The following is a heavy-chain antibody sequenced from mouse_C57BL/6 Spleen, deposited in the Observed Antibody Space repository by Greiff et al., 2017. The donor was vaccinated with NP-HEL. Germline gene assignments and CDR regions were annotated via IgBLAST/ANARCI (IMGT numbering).Heavy chain of an antibody. Sequence: VQLQQSGPELVKPGASVKISCKASGYAFSSSWMNWVKQRPGQGLEWIGRIYPGDGDTNYNGKFKGKATLTADKSSSTAYMQLSSLTSEDSAVFYFSLTTLVGYCFDYWGQGTTLTVSS. V-gene: IGHV1-82*01. CDR2: IYPGDGDT. D-gene: IGHD1-1*01. CDR3: SLTTLVGYCFDY. CDR1: GYAFSSSW. J-gene: IGHJ2*01.